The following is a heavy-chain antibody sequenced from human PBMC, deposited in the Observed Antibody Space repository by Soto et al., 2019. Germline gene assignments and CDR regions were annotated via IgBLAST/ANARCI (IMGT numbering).Heavy chain of an antibody. CDR2: IYWDDDK. Sequence: SGPTLVNPTQTLTLTCTFSGFSLSTSGVGVGWIRQPPGKALEWLALIYWDDDKRYSPPLKSRLTITKDTSKNQVVLTMTNMDPVDTATYYCAHRRGGYDRGNYFDYWGQGTLVTVSS. J-gene: IGHJ4*02. CDR3: AHRRGGYDRGNYFDY. V-gene: IGHV2-5*02. CDR1: GFSLSTSGVG. D-gene: IGHD5-12*01.